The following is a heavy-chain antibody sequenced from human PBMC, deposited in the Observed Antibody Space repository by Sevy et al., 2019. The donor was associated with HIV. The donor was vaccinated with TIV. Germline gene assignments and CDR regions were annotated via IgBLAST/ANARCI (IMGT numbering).Heavy chain of an antibody. J-gene: IGHJ4*02. CDR3: AGENAWGRGYS. CDR2: IYYNGHI. CDR1: GGSITSLY. D-gene: IGHD1-26*01. Sequence: TLSLTCTVSGGSITSLYWNWIRQPPGKGLEWIANIYYNGHISYNPSHKSRDTLSLDTSKNQFSLRLSSVTAADTAMYYCAGENAWGRGYSWGQRTLVTVSS. V-gene: IGHV4-59*08.